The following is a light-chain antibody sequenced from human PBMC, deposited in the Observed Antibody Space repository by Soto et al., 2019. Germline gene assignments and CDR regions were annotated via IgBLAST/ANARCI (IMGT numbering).Light chain of an antibody. J-gene: IGKJ1*01. V-gene: IGKV1-5*01. CDR2: DVS. CDR1: QSISSH. CDR3: QQYDSFSVT. Sequence: DIQMTQSPSSLSASVGDRVTITCRASQSISSHLNWYQQKPGKAPKLLIYDVSALKRGVPPRFSGSGSGTEFTLTISSLQPDDFATYYCQQYDSFSVTFGQGTKVDI.